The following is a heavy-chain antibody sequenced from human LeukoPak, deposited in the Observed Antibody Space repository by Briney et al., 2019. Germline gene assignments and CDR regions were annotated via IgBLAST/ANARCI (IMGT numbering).Heavy chain of an antibody. CDR3: ARDGPSGSITYAH. J-gene: IGHJ4*02. CDR2: INPKSGGT. Sequence: ASVKVSCKASGYSFTGYFIHWMRQAPGQGLEWMGWINPKSGGTKYAQKFQGRVTITGDTSIRTAYMELSGLTSDDTAVYYCARDGPSGSITYAHWGQGTVVTVSS. CDR1: GYSFTGYF. V-gene: IGHV1-2*02. D-gene: IGHD2-2*01.